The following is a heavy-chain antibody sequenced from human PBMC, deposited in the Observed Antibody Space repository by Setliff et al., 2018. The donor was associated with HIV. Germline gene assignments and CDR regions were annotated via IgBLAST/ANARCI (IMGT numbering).Heavy chain of an antibody. V-gene: IGHV4-38-2*02. CDR3: ARSSSVASDY. J-gene: IGHJ4*02. Sequence: SETLSLTCTVSGYSIRSGYNWGWIRQPPGKGLEWIGHIYYSGSTNYNPSLKSRVTLSVDTPKNQFSLKMNSVTAADTAVYYCARSSSVASDYWGPGTLVTVSS. D-gene: IGHD6-19*01. CDR2: IYYSGST. CDR1: GYSIRSGYN.